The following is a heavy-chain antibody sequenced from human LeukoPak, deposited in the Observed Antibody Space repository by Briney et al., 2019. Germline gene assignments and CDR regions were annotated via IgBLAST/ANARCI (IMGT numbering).Heavy chain of an antibody. D-gene: IGHD3-22*01. CDR3: ARDLREGYYDSSGFLVI. J-gene: IGHJ3*02. V-gene: IGHV4-4*02. CDR2: IYHSGST. CDR1: GGSISSSNW. Sequence: SETLSLTCAVSGGSISSSNWWSWVRQPPGKGLEWIGEIYHSGSTNYNPSLKSRVTISVDKSKNQFSLKLSSVTAADTAVYYCARDLREGYYDSSGFLVIWGQGTMVTVSS.